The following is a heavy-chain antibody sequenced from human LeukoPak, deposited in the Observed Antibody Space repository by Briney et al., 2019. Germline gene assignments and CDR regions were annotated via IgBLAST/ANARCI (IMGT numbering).Heavy chain of an antibody. Sequence: SQTLSLTCTVSGGSISSGGYCWSWIRQHPGKGLEWIGDIYYSGSTYYNPSLKSRVTISVHTSKTQFSLKLSSVTAADTAVYYCAREIYRDWFDPWGQGTLVTVSS. V-gene: IGHV4-31*03. J-gene: IGHJ5*02. CDR2: IYYSGST. CDR3: AREIYRDWFDP. CDR1: GGSISSGGYC.